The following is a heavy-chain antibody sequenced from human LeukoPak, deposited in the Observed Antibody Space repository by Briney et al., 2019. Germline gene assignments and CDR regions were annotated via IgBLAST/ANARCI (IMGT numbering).Heavy chain of an antibody. CDR3: AKGRSGYEYYFDY. D-gene: IGHD5-12*01. CDR1: GFTFTSYA. Sequence: PGGPLNLSCAASGFTFTSYAMSWVGQAPGKGLNWVSAISGSGGSTYYADSVKGRFTISRDNSKNTLYLQMNSLRAEDTAVYYCAKGRSGYEYYFDYWGQGTLVTVSS. V-gene: IGHV3-23*01. CDR2: ISGSGGST. J-gene: IGHJ4*02.